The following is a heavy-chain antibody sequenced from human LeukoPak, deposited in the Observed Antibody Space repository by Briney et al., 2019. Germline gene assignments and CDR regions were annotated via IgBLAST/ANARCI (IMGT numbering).Heavy chain of an antibody. J-gene: IGHJ4*02. CDR1: GYSFSTYS. V-gene: IGHV3-21*01. CDR2: ISTGSGYI. Sequence: PGGSLRLSCAASGYSFSTYSMNWVRQAPGKGLEWVSFISTGSGYIYYADSVKGRFTISRDNAKKSLYLQMNSLRAEDTAVYFCARSFYDSSGYPNFDYWGQGTLVTVSS. CDR3: ARSFYDSSGYPNFDY. D-gene: IGHD3-22*01.